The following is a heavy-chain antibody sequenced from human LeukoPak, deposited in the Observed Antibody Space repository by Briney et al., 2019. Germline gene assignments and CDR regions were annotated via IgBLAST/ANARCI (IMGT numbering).Heavy chain of an antibody. CDR1: GFTFSSYS. V-gene: IGHV3-21*01. CDR2: ISSSSSYI. CDR3: ARDSPAPIKNDYYYMDV. J-gene: IGHJ6*03. Sequence: PGGSLRLSCAASGFTFSSYSMNWVRQAPGKGLEWVSSISSSSSYIYYADSVKGRFTISRDNAKNSLYLQMNSLRAEDTAVYYCARDSPAPIKNDYYYMDVWGKGTTVTVSS.